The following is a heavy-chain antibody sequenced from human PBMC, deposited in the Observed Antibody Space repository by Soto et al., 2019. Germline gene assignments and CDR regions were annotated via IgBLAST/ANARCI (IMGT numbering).Heavy chain of an antibody. CDR1: GFTFSSYA. CDR3: AKDLCSGGSCWAFDY. CDR2: ISGSGGST. D-gene: IGHD2-15*01. V-gene: IGHV3-23*01. Sequence: GGSLRLSCAASGFTFSSYAMSWVRQAPGKGLEWVSAISGSGGSTYYADSVKGRFTISRDNSKNTLYLQMNSLRAEDTAVYYCAKDLCSGGSCWAFDYWGQGTLVTVSS. J-gene: IGHJ4*02.